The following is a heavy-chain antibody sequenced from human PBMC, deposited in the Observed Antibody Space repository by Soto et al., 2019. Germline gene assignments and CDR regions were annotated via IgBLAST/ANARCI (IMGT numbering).Heavy chain of an antibody. J-gene: IGHJ6*02. D-gene: IGHD3-10*01. Sequence: QVQLQESGPGLVKPSQTMSLTCTVSGGSISSGGYYWSWIRQHPGKGLEWIGYIYYSRSTYYNPSLKSRVTISVDTFKNQFSLKLSSVAAADTAVYYCARELTYYYGSGSYYTGGMDVWGQGTTVTVSS. CDR1: GGSISSGGYY. CDR3: ARELTYYYGSGSYYTGGMDV. V-gene: IGHV4-31*03. CDR2: IYYSRST.